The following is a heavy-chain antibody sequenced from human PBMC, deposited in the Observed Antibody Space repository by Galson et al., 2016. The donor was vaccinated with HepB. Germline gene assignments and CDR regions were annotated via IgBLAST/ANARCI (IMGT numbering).Heavy chain of an antibody. D-gene: IGHD3-10*02. V-gene: IGHV4-34*01. Sequence: ETLSLTCAVHGGSFSGYYWSWIRQPPGKGLEWIGEINHSGSTRYNPSLKSRLTMSVDTSKNQFSLKLTSVTAADTAVYYCARLDPDVFDYWGQGTLVTVSS. CDR1: GGSFSGYY. J-gene: IGHJ4*02. CDR2: INHSGST. CDR3: ARLDPDVFDY.